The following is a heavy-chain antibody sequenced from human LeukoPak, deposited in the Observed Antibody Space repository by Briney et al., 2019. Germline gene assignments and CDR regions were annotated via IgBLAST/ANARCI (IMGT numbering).Heavy chain of an antibody. CDR3: ARSDIWGSYRFLDY. CDR2: MLYSGST. D-gene: IGHD3-16*02. CDR1: GASISNYY. J-gene: IGHJ4*02. Sequence: SETLSLTCTVSGASISNYYWSWIRQSPGKGLEWIGYMLYSGSTNQNPSLRSRVTTSVDTSKNQVSLKLSSVTAADTAVYYCARSDIWGSYRFLDYWGQGALVTVSS. V-gene: IGHV4-59*08.